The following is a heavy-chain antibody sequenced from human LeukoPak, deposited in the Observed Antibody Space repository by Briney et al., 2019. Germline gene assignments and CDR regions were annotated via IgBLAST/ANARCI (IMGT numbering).Heavy chain of an antibody. V-gene: IGHV4-59*01. Sequence: SETLSLTCTVSGGSISSYYWSWIRQPPGKGLEWIGYIYDSGSTNYNPSLKSRGTISVDTSKNQFSLNLHSVTAADTAVYYCARDGIAAAGDNPLNYYYGMDVWGKGTTVTVSS. CDR1: GGSISSYY. CDR3: ARDGIAAAGDNPLNYYYGMDV. CDR2: IYDSGST. J-gene: IGHJ6*04. D-gene: IGHD6-13*01.